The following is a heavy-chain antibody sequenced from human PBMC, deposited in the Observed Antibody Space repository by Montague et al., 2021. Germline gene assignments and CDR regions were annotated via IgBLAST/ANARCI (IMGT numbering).Heavy chain of an antibody. CDR1: GDSLSSVCYS. J-gene: IGHJ4*02. D-gene: IGHD6-13*01. Sequence: TLSLTCTVSGDSLSSVCYSWTWIPQHPRKGPEWIGYMYYSGSTYYNPSLKSRVTISGDTSKNHFSLRLTSVTAADTAVYYCARGRLATGDFDYWGQGTLVTVSS. CDR2: MYYSGST. V-gene: IGHV4-31*03. CDR3: ARGRLATGDFDY.